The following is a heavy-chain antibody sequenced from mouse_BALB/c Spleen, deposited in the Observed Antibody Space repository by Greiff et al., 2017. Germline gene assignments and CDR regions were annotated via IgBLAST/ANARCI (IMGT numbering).Heavy chain of an antibody. CDR3: ARGYYDYDYYAMDY. J-gene: IGHJ4*01. D-gene: IGHD2-4*01. Sequence: QVQLQQPGAELVKPGASVKLSCKASGYTFTSYWMHWVKQRPGQGLEWIGEINPSNGRTNYNEKFKSKATLTVDKSSSTAYMQLSSLTSEDSAVYYCARGYYDYDYYAMDYWGQGTSVTVSS. CDR2: INPSNGRT. CDR1: GYTFTSYW. V-gene: IGHV1S81*02.